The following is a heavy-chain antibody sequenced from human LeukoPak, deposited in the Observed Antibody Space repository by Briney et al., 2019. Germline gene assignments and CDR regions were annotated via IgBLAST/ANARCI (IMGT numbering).Heavy chain of an antibody. CDR2: IKQDGSEK. J-gene: IGHJ4*02. CDR3: ARGYGNYGY. CDR1: GFTFSSCW. V-gene: IGHV3-7*01. Sequence: PGGSLRLSCAAPGFTFSSCWMSWVRQAPGKGVEWVAKIKQDGSEKYYVDSVKGRFTISRDNAKNSLYLQMNSLRAEDTAVYYCARGYGNYGYWGQGTLVTVSS. D-gene: IGHD4-11*01.